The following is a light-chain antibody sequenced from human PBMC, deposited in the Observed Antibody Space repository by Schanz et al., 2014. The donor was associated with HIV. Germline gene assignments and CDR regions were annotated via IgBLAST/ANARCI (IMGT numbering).Light chain of an antibody. V-gene: IGLV2-14*03. Sequence: QSALTQPASVSGALGQSITISCTGTSGDVRRYDYVSWYQQHPGQAPKLLIYDVTYRPSGISNRFSGSKSGYTASLTISGLQAEDEGDYYCSSYTSTNTLVVLGGGTKLTVL. J-gene: IGLJ2*01. CDR2: DVT. CDR3: SSYTSTNTLVV. CDR1: SGDVRRYDY.